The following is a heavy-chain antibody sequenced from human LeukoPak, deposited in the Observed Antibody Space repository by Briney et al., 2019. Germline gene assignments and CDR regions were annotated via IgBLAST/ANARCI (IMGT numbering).Heavy chain of an antibody. CDR1: GGSISSGGYS. D-gene: IGHD4-17*01. V-gene: IGHV4-30-4*07. CDR3: ARVHKLYYGDPFDAFDI. Sequence: KPSQTLSLTCAVSGGSISSGGYSWSWIRQPPGKGLEWIGYIYYSGSTNYNPSLKSRVTISVDTSKNQFSLKLSSVTAADTAVYYCARVHKLYYGDPFDAFDIWGQGTMVTVSS. CDR2: IYYSGST. J-gene: IGHJ3*02.